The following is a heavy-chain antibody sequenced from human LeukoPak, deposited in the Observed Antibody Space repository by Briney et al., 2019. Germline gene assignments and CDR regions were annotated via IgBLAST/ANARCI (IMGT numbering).Heavy chain of an antibody. CDR1: GYTFTSYG. CDR3: ARGGITGTTAGYYGMDV. D-gene: IGHD1-20*01. V-gene: IGHV1-18*04. CDR2: ISAYNGNT. J-gene: IGHJ6*04. Sequence: ASVKVSCKASGYTFTSYGISWVRQAPGQGLEWMGWISAYNGNTNYAQKLQGRVTMTTDTSMSTAYMELRSLRSDDTAVYYCARGGITGTTAGYYGMDVWGKGTTVTVSS.